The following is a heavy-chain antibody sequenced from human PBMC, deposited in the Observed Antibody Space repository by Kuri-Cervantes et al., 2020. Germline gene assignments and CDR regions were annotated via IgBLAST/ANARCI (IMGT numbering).Heavy chain of an antibody. D-gene: IGHD3-9*01. Sequence: GGSLRLSCAVSGFMFSNHGMSWVRQAPGKGLDWVSSISDSGGRTYYADSVKGRFTISRDNSKNTLHLQMNSLRAEDTAVYYCARDLDDILTGSSHYYYYYGMDVWGQGTTVTVSS. J-gene: IGHJ6*02. V-gene: IGHV3-23*01. CDR2: ISDSGGRT. CDR1: GFMFSNHG. CDR3: ARDLDDILTGSSHYYYYYGMDV.